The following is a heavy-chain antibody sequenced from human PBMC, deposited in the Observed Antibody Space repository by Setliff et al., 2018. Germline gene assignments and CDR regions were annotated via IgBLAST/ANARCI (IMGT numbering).Heavy chain of an antibody. V-gene: IGHV1-18*01. CDR3: ARRPRAVYGSGRRNWFLDY. J-gene: IGHJ4*02. Sequence: GASVKVSCKASGYTFTSYGISWVRQAPGQGLEWMGWISAYNGNTNYAQKLQCRVTMTTDTSTSTAYMDLRSLGSDDTAMYYCARRPRAVYGSGRRNWFLDYWGKGSLVTVSS. CDR2: ISAYNGNT. CDR1: GYTFTSYG. D-gene: IGHD3-10*01.